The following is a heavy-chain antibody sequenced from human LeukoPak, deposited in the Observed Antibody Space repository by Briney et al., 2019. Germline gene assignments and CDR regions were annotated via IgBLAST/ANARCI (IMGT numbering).Heavy chain of an antibody. D-gene: IGHD1-7*01. V-gene: IGHV3-21*01. CDR2: ISSSSSYI. CDR1: GFVFSYYT. Sequence: GGSLRLSCAASGFVFSYYTMNWVRQAPGKGLEWVSSISSSSSYIYYADSGKGRFTISRDTAKNSLYLQMNSLRAEDTSVYYCARDMAGTTLGAFDIWGQGTMVTVSS. CDR3: ARDMAGTTLGAFDI. J-gene: IGHJ3*02.